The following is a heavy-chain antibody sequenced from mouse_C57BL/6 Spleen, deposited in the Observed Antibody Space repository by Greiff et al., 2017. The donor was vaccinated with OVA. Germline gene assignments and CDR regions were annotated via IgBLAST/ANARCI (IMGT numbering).Heavy chain of an antibody. CDR3: TTQTAQAPNAMDY. CDR2: IDPEDGDT. V-gene: IGHV14-1*01. D-gene: IGHD3-2*02. Sequence: EVQLQQSGAELVRPGASVKLSCTASGFNITDYYMHWVKQRPEQGLEWIGRIDPEDGDTEYAPKFQGKATMTADTSSNTAYLQLSSLTSDDTAVYYCTTQTAQAPNAMDYWGQGTSVTVSS. CDR1: GFNITDYY. J-gene: IGHJ4*01.